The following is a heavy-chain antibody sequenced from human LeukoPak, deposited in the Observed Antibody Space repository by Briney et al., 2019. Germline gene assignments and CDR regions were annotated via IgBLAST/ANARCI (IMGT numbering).Heavy chain of an antibody. CDR3: ARESTMVRGAMIDY. V-gene: IGHV3-48*03. J-gene: IGHJ4*02. CDR1: GFTFSSYE. Sequence: GGSLRLSCAASGFTFSSYEMNWVRQAPGKGPEWVSYISSSGSTIYYADSVKGRFTISRDNAKNSLYLQMNSLRAEDTAVYYCARESTMVRGAMIDYWGQGTLVTVSS. D-gene: IGHD3-10*01. CDR2: ISSSGSTI.